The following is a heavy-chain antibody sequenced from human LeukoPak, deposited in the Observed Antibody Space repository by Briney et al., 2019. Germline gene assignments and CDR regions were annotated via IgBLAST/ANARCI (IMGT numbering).Heavy chain of an antibody. CDR3: ARDDFEYSVHYGMDV. J-gene: IGHJ6*02. V-gene: IGHV4-4*07. CDR1: GGSISSYY. CDR2: VYRTGNT. D-gene: IGHD3-9*01. Sequence: SETLSLTCTVSGGSISSYYWSWIRQPAGKGLEWIGRVYRTGNTNYNPSLQSRVTMSVDTSKNQISLRLRSVTAADTAVYFCARDDFEYSVHYGMDVWGQGTAVTVSS.